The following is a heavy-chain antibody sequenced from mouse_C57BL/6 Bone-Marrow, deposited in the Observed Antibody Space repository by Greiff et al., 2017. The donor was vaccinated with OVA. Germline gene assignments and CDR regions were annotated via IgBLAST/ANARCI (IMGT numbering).Heavy chain of an antibody. CDR2: IWSDGST. D-gene: IGHD1-1*01. V-gene: IGHV2-6-1*01. CDR3: ARHGFYYYGSKGAMDY. J-gene: IGHJ4*01. Sequence: VHLVESGPGLVAPSQSLSITCTVSGFSLTSYGVHWVRQPPGKGLEWLVVIWSDGSTTYNSALKSRLSISKDNSKSQVFLKMNSLQTDDTAMYYCARHGFYYYGSKGAMDYWGQGTSVTVSS. CDR1: GFSLTSYG.